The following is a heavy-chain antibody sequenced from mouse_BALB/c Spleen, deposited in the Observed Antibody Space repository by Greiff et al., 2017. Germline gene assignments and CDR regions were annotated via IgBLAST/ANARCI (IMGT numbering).Heavy chain of an antibody. V-gene: IGHV5-17*02. CDR1: GFTFSSFG. CDR3: ANGYYFDY. CDR2: ISSGSSTI. J-gene: IGHJ2*01. Sequence: EVKLVESGGGLVQPGGSRKLSCAASGFTFSSFGMHWVRQAPEKGLEWVAYISSGSSTIYYADTVKGRFTISRDNPKNTLFLQMTSLRSEDTAMYYCANGYYFDYWGQGTTLTVSS.